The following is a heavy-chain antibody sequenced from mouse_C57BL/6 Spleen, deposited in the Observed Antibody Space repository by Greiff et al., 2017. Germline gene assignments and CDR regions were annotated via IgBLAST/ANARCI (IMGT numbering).Heavy chain of an antibody. CDR2: ISGGGGNT. V-gene: IGHV5-9*04. Sequence: EVKLVESGGGLVKPGGSLKLSCAASGFTFSSYTMSWVRQTPEKRLEWVATISGGGGNTYYPDSVKGRFTISRDNAKNTLYLQRSSLKSEDTAMYYFARHGDSSGYDYWGQGTTLTVSS. CDR1: GFTFSSYT. J-gene: IGHJ2*01. D-gene: IGHD3-2*02. CDR3: ARHGDSSGYDY.